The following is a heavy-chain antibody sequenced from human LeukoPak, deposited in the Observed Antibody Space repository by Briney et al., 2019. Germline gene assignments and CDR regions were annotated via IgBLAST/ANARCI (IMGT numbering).Heavy chain of an antibody. CDR1: GFTFSPNY. D-gene: IGHD1-26*01. CDR3: ARDEAVGASLDY. CDR2: ICTDDAT. V-gene: IGHV3-53*01. J-gene: IGHJ4*02. Sequence: PGGSLRLSCAASGFTFSPNYMNWVRQAPGKGLEWVSVICTDDATYYADSVKGRFTISRDHSKNTLYLQMNSLRDEDTAVYYCARDEAVGASLDYWGQGTLVTVSS.